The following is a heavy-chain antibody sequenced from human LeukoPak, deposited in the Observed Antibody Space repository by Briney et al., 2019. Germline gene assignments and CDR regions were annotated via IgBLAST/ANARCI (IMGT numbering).Heavy chain of an antibody. D-gene: IGHD3-10*01. CDR2: IYTSGST. CDR3: ARLHGRGFLGY. V-gene: IGHV4-4*09. CDR1: GGSISSYY. Sequence: SETLSLTCTVSGGSISSYYWSWIRQPPGKGLEWIGYIYTSGSTNYNPSLKSRVTISVDTSKNQFSLKLSSVTAADTAVYYCARLHGRGFLGYWGQGTLVTVSS. J-gene: IGHJ4*02.